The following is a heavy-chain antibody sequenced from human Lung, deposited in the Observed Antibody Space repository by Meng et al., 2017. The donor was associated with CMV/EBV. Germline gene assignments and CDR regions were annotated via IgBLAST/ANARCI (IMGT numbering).Heavy chain of an antibody. CDR1: GFTFSSYS. D-gene: IGHD6-19*01. V-gene: IGHV3-21*01. CDR2: ISSSSSYI. J-gene: IGHJ6*02. CDR3: ASLRYSSGWLYYYYGMDV. Sequence: ETLSLTCAASGFTFSSYSMNWVRQAPGKGLEWVSSISSSSSYIYYADSVKGQFTISRDNAKNSLYLQMNSLRAEDTAVYYCASLRYSSGWLYYYYGMDVWGQGTTVTVSS.